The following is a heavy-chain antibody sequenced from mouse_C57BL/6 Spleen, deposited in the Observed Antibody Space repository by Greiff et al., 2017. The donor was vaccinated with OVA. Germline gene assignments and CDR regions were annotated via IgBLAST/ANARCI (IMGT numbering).Heavy chain of an antibody. CDR1: GYTFTDYY. CDR2: INPYNGGT. J-gene: IGHJ3*01. Sequence: EVQLQQSGPVLVKPGASVKMSCKASGYTFTDYYMNWVKQSHGKSLEWIGVINPYNGGTSYNQKFKGKATLTVDKSSSTAYMELNSLTSEDSAVYYCARGYDGSSQFAYWGQGTLVTVSA. CDR3: ARGYDGSSQFAY. D-gene: IGHD1-1*01. V-gene: IGHV1-19*01.